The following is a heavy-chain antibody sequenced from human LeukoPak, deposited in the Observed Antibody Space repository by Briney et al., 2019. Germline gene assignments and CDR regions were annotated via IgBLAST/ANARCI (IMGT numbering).Heavy chain of an antibody. CDR2: IWYDGSKK. J-gene: IGHJ4*02. D-gene: IGHD1-26*01. CDR1: GLPFNTYG. Sequence: GGSLRLSCAVSGLPFNTYGMHWVRQAPGKGLEWVAVIWYDGSKKYYADSVKGRFTISRDNSKNILYLQMSSLSAEDTAVYYCATSSGRSDHDYFDYWGQGTLVTVSS. V-gene: IGHV3-33*01. CDR3: ATSSGRSDHDYFDY.